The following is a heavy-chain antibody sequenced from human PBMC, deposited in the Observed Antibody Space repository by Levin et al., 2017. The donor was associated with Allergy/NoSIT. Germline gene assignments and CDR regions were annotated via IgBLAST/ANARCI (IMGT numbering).Heavy chain of an antibody. J-gene: IGHJ5*02. CDR2: LHPNRGST. Sequence: ASVKVSCKASGYTFTSSDINWVRQARGQGLEWMGWLHPNRGSTGYALKFQGRVTFTMNASISTVYVELTDLKSEDTAVYYCARGYGSGSQGWFDPWGQGTRVTVSS. CDR1: GYTFTSSD. CDR3: ARGYGSGSQGWFDP. V-gene: IGHV1-8*01. D-gene: IGHD3-10*01.